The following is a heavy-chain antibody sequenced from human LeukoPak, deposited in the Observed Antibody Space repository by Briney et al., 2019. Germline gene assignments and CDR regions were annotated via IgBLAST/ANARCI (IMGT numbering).Heavy chain of an antibody. CDR2: ISYDGSNK. Sequence: GRSLRLSCAASGFTFSSYAMHWVRQAPGKGLEWVAVISYDGSNKYYADSVKGRFTISRDNSKNTLYLQMNSLRAEDTAVYYCAKCGQQLVNLGYYYYMDVWGKGTTVTVSS. CDR3: AKCGQQLVNLGYYYYMDV. J-gene: IGHJ6*03. V-gene: IGHV3-30-3*02. D-gene: IGHD6-13*01. CDR1: GFTFSSYA.